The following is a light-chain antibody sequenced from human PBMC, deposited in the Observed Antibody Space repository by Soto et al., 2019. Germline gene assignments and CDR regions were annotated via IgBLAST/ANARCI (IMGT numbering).Light chain of an antibody. J-gene: IGKJ1*01. Sequence: ESVLTQSPGTLSLSRGERATLSCRASQSVGSSYLAWYQQKPGQAPRLLIFGASSRAAGIPDRFSGSGSGTDFTLTISRLELEDFAVYYCHQYGGSPGTFGQGTKVEIK. CDR2: GAS. CDR3: HQYGGSPGT. V-gene: IGKV3-20*01. CDR1: QSVGSSY.